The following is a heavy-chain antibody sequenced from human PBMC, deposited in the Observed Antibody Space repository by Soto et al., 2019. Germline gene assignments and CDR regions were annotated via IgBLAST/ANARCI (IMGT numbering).Heavy chain of an antibody. J-gene: IGHJ4*02. CDR1: GVSITSYY. Sequence: SETLSLTCSVSGVSITSYYWTWIRHSPGKGLEWIGYVYHTGNTDYNPSLKSRVTISLDASNNQVSLRRRSVTAADTAVYYCAREQYNWKLWGQGTLVTVSS. V-gene: IGHV4-59*01. CDR2: VYHTGNT. D-gene: IGHD1-20*01. CDR3: AREQYNWKL.